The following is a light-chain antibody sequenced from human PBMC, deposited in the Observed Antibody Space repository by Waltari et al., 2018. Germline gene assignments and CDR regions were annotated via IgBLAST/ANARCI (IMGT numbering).Light chain of an antibody. CDR2: PNP. Sequence: QSVLTQPPSVSGTPGQRVNISCSGSRTNIAINSVYWYQQFPGAAPRLLRFPNPQRPSGAPARFSASKSGASGSLAIGGLRAEDEADYYCAAWDGSLSGCIFGTGTKVTV. CDR3: AAWDGSLSGCI. J-gene: IGLJ1*01. CDR1: RTNIAINS. V-gene: IGLV1-47*01.